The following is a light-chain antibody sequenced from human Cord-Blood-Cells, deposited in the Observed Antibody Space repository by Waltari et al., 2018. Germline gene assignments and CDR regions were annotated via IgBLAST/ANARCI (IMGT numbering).Light chain of an antibody. J-gene: IGKJ1*01. V-gene: IGKV1-5*01. CDR1: QSISSW. CDR2: DAS. CDR3: QQYNSYST. Sequence: DIQMTQSPSTLSASVGDRVTITCRASQSISSWLAWYQQKPGKAPKLLIYDASSLESGVPSRFSGSGAGEEFTLTISSLQPVDFATYYCQQYNSYSTFGQGTKVEIK.